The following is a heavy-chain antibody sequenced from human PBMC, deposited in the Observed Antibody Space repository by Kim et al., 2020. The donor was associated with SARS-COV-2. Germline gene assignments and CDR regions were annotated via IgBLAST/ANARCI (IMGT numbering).Heavy chain of an antibody. CDR2: TRNKANSYTT. D-gene: IGHD2-15*01. CDR1: GFTFSDHY. Sequence: PGGSLRLSCAASGFTFSDHYMDWVRQAPGKGLEWVGRTRNKANSYTTEYAASVKGRFTISRDDSKNSLYLQMNSLKTEDTAVYYCAKVGGGSSPYYYGMDVWGQGTTVTVSS. J-gene: IGHJ6*02. CDR3: AKVGGGSSPYYYGMDV. V-gene: IGHV3-72*01.